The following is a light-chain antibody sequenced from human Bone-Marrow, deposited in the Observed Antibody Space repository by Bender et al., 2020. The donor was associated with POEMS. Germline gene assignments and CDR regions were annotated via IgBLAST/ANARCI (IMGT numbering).Light chain of an antibody. CDR3: CSYASSSAFWV. V-gene: IGLV2-14*03. J-gene: IGLJ3*02. Sequence: QSALTQPASVSGSPGQSITISCTGTSSDVRGYNYVSWHQQHPGKAPKLMIYDVTNRPSGVSNRFSGSKSGNAAYLTISGLQAEDEADYYCCSYASSSAFWVFGGGTKLTVL. CDR1: SSDVRGYNY. CDR2: DVT.